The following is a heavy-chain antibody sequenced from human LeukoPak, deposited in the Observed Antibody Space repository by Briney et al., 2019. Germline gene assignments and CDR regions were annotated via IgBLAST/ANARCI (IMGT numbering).Heavy chain of an antibody. V-gene: IGHV3-21*04. Sequence: GGSLRLSCAASGFTFSSYSMNWVRQAPGKGLEWVSSISSSSSYIYYADSVKGRFTISRDNAKNSLYLQMNSLRAEDTAVYYCARTSISGDDVVGYWSQGTLVTVSS. J-gene: IGHJ4*02. CDR1: GFTFSSYS. CDR3: ARTSISGDDVVGY. CDR2: ISSSSSYI. D-gene: IGHD3-22*01.